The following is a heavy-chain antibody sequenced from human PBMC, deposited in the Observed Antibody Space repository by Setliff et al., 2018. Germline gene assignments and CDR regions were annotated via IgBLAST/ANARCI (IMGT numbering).Heavy chain of an antibody. CDR2: ISAYNGNT. Sequence: ASVKVSCKASGYTFISCGISWVRQAPGQGLEWMGWISAYNGNTNYAQKLQGSVTMTTDTSTSTAYMELRSLRSDDTAVYYCARVLFHCSSTSCYLDAFDIWGQGTMVTVSS. J-gene: IGHJ3*02. CDR1: GYTFISCG. D-gene: IGHD2-2*01. CDR3: ARVLFHCSSTSCYLDAFDI. V-gene: IGHV1-18*01.